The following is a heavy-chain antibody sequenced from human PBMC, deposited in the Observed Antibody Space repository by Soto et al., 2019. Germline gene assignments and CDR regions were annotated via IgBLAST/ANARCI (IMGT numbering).Heavy chain of an antibody. CDR1: GFTFSSYA. D-gene: IGHD6-19*01. J-gene: IGHJ4*02. CDR2: ISYDGSNK. Sequence: GSLRLSCAASGFTFSSYAMHWVRQAPGKGLEWVAVISYDGSNKYYADSVKGRFTISRDNSKNTLYLQMNSLRAEDTAVYYCARDPSRYSSGWYYFDYWGQGTLVTVSS. V-gene: IGHV3-30-3*01. CDR3: ARDPSRYSSGWYYFDY.